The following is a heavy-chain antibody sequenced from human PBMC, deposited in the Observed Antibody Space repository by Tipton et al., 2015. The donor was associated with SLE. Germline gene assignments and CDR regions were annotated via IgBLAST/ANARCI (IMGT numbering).Heavy chain of an antibody. CDR1: GGSFSGYY. D-gene: IGHD6-13*01. V-gene: IGHV4-34*01. Sequence: TLSLTCAVYGGSFSGYYWSWIRQPPGKGLEWIGEINHSGSTNYNPSLKSRVTISVDTSKNQFSLKLSSVTAADTAVYYCARGQGAAAGYYYYGMDVWGQGTTVTVSS. J-gene: IGHJ6*02. CDR3: ARGQGAAAGYYYYGMDV. CDR2: INHSGST.